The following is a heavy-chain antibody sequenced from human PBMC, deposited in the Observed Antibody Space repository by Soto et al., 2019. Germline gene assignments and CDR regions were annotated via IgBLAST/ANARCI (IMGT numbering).Heavy chain of an antibody. CDR3: ARDRSSSSWQAFDI. CDR1: GGTFSSYT. V-gene: IGHV1-69*04. D-gene: IGHD6-13*01. Sequence: ASVKVSCKASGGTFSSYTISWVRQAPGQGLEWMGRIIPILGIANYAQKFQGRVTITADKSTSTAYMELSSLRSGDTAVYYCARDRSSSSWQAFDIWGQGTMVTVSS. J-gene: IGHJ3*02. CDR2: IIPILGIA.